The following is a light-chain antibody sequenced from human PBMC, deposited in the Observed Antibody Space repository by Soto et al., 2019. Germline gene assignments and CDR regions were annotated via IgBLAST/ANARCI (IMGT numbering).Light chain of an antibody. CDR3: SSYTSSSTYV. J-gene: IGLJ1*01. V-gene: IGLV2-18*02. CDR2: EVS. CDR1: SSDVGSYNR. Sequence: QSVLTQPPSVSGSPGQSVAICCTGASSDVGSYNRVSWYQQPPGTAPKVMIYEVSNRPSGVPDRFSGSKSGNTASLTISGLQAEDEAEYYCSSYTSSSTYVFGTGTKVTVL.